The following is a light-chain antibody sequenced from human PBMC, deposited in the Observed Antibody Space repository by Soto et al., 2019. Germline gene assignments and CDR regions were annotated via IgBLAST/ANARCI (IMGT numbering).Light chain of an antibody. J-gene: IGLJ3*02. CDR1: SDSVSTSYY. V-gene: IGLV8-61*01. Sequence: QTVVTQEPSFSVSPGGTVTLTCGLSSDSVSTSYYPSWYQQTPGQAPRTLIYSTNTRSSGVPDRFSGSILGNKAALTITGAQADDESDYYCLLYMRTGMVFGGGTKLTVL. CDR3: LLYMRTGMV. CDR2: STN.